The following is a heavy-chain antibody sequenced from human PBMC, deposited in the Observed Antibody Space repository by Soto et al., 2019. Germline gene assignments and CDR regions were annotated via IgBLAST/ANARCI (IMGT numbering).Heavy chain of an antibody. Sequence: SETLSLTCPVCGGSICSYYWSWIRQPPGKGLEWIGYIYYSGSTNYNPSLKSRVTISVDTSKNQFSLKLSSVTAADTAVYYCARAGGGYSGYDTYYYSGMDVWGQGTTVTVSS. V-gene: IGHV4-59*01. J-gene: IGHJ6*02. CDR1: GGSICSYY. CDR3: ARAGGGYSGYDTYYYSGMDV. CDR2: IYYSGST. D-gene: IGHD5-12*01.